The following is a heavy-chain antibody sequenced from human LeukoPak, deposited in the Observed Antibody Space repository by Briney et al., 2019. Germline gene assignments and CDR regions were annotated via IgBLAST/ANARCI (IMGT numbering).Heavy chain of an antibody. D-gene: IGHD3-10*01. J-gene: IGHJ5*02. CDR2: INPNSGDT. V-gene: IGHV1-2*02. CDR3: ARGDYYGSPKVVAA. CDR1: GYTFTDYY. Sequence: ASVRVSCKASGYTFTDYYINWVRQAPGQGLEWIGWINPNSGDTNYAQKFQDRVTMTRDTSISTAYIELNFLRSDDTAVFYCARGDYYGSPKVVAAWGQGTLVTVSS.